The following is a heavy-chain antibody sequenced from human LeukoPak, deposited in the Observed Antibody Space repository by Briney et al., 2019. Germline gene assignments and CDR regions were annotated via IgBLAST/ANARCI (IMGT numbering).Heavy chain of an antibody. J-gene: IGHJ6*03. D-gene: IGHD2-8*02. CDR2: TYYRSKWYN. CDR1: GDSVSSNSAA. Sequence: SQTLSLTCAISGDSVSSNSAAWNWIRQSPSRGLEWLGRTYYRSKWYNDYAVSVKSRITINPDTSKNQFSLQLNSVTPEDTAVYYCARDRPPTGGYYYYYYMDVWGKGTTVTISS. V-gene: IGHV6-1*01. CDR3: ARDRPPTGGYYYYYYMDV.